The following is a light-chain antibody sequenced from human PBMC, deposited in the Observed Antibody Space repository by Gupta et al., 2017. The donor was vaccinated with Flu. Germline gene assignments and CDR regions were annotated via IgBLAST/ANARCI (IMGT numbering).Light chain of an antibody. CDR3: QHENYCPCT. CDR2: AAS. J-gene: IGKJ1*01. V-gene: IGKV3D-15*01. CDR1: QNVDGN. Sequence: EIVMTQSPAPVSVSPGETGTLSCRASQNVDGNVAWYQQKPGQAPRLLIYAASTVATDIPARVSGSGAGTEFTLTISGLQSEDFAFYYCQHENYCPCTFGQGTKVEVK.